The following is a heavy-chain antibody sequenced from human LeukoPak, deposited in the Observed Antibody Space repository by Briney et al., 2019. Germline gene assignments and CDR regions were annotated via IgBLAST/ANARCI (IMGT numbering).Heavy chain of an antibody. CDR3: ARVDGSCSGGSCPSGNWFDP. CDR2: IYYSGST. D-gene: IGHD2-15*01. CDR1: GGSISSYY. Sequence: SETLSLTCTVSGGSISSYYWSWIRQPPGKGLEWIGYIYYSGSTNYNPSLKIRVTISVDTSKNQFSLKLNSVTAADTAVYYCARVDGSCSGGSCPSGNWFDPWGQGTLVTVSS. J-gene: IGHJ5*02. V-gene: IGHV4-59*08.